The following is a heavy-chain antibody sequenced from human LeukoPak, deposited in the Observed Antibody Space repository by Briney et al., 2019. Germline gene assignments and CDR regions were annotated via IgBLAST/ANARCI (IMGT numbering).Heavy chain of an antibody. CDR1: GFTFSSYG. V-gene: IGHV3-33*01. CDR3: ARDVGGIALGYFDY. D-gene: IGHD6-13*01. Sequence: PGGSLRLSCAASGFTFSSYGMHWVRQAPGKGLEWVAVIWYDGSNKYCVDSVKGRFTISRDNSKKTLYLQMNSLRAEDTAVYYCARDVGGIALGYFDYWGQGTLVTVAS. J-gene: IGHJ4*02. CDR2: IWYDGSNK.